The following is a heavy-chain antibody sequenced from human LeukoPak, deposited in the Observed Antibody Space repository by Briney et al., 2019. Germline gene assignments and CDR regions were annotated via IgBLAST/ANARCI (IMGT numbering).Heavy chain of an antibody. Sequence: GASLRLSCAASGFTFSSYAMSWVRQAPGKGLEWVSAISGSGGSTYYADSVKGRFTISRANSKNTLYLQMNSLRAEDTAVYYCAKDRDCSGGSCYSDYWGQGTLVTVSS. CDR2: ISGSGGST. V-gene: IGHV3-23*01. CDR1: GFTFSSYA. D-gene: IGHD2-15*01. CDR3: AKDRDCSGGSCYSDY. J-gene: IGHJ4*02.